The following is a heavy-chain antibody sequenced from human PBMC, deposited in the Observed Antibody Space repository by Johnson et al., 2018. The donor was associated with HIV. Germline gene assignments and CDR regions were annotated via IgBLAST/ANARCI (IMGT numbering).Heavy chain of an antibody. J-gene: IGHJ3*01. Sequence: QMQLVESGGGLVKPGGSLRLSCTVSGFIFRDYYMSWMRQAPGKGLEWLAVTSNDGRNKYYSDSVKGRFTVSRDNSQNTLYLQMDSLRSEDTAVYFCARDWYCSITFCSERVLKDAFDVWGQGTLVTVSA. CDR1: GFIFRDYY. CDR2: TSNDGRNK. V-gene: IGHV3-30-3*01. D-gene: IGHD2-2*01. CDR3: ARDWYCSITFCSERVLKDAFDV.